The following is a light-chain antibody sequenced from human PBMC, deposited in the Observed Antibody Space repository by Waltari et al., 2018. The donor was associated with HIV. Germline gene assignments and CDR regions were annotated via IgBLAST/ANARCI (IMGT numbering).Light chain of an antibody. CDR1: QALSTY. J-gene: IGKJ3*01. Sequence: DIQMTQSPSSLPASLGDNVVITCRASQALSTYLNWYQKRPGKAPVLLVYSASILQPGAPSRFRGSGSGRDFSLSISGLQTEDFATYFCQQSYGSPFNFGPGTK. CDR3: QQSYGSPFN. V-gene: IGKV1-39*01. CDR2: SAS.